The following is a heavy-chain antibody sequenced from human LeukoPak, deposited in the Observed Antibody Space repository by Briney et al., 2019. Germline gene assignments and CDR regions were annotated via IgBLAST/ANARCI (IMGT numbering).Heavy chain of an antibody. CDR2: INHSGGT. Sequence: PSETLSLTCAVYGGSFSGYSWNWIRQPPVKGLEWIGEINHSGGTNYNPSPKSRVTISVDTSKKQFSLKLSSVTAADTAVYYCASYIYSSGWYQDYWGQGTLVTVSS. V-gene: IGHV4-34*01. J-gene: IGHJ4*02. CDR3: ASYIYSSGWYQDY. D-gene: IGHD6-19*01. CDR1: GGSFSGYS.